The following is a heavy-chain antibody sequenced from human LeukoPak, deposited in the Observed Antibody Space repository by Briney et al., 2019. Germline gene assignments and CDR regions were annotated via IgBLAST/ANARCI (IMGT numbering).Heavy chain of an antibody. CDR1: GSTFSSYA. CDR2: IRDSGSST. CDR3: AKYGPQDSGSSHFDY. D-gene: IGHD1-26*01. Sequence: GGSLRLSCAASGSTFSSYAMSWVRQAPGKGLEWVSAIRDSGSSTHYADSVKGRFTTSRDNSKNTLFLQMNSLRAEDTAIYYCAKYGPQDSGSSHFDYWGQGALVTVSS. V-gene: IGHV3-23*01. J-gene: IGHJ4*02.